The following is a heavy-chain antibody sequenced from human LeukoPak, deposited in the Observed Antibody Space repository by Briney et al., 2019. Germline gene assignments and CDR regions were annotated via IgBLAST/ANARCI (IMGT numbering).Heavy chain of an antibody. V-gene: IGHV4-59*08. D-gene: IGHD2-8*01. CDR1: GGSISSYY. Sequence: SETLSLTCTVSGGSISSYYWSWIRQPPGKGLEWIGYIYYSGSTYYNPSLKSRVTISVDTSKNQFSLKLSSVTAADTAVYYCARRGYCTNGVCYIRGPFDYWGQGTLVTVSS. J-gene: IGHJ4*02. CDR3: ARRGYCTNGVCYIRGPFDY. CDR2: IYYSGST.